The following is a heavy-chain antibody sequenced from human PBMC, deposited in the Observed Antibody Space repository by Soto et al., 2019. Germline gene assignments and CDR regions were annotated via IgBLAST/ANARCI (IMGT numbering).Heavy chain of an antibody. CDR1: GFTFSSYS. J-gene: IGHJ5*02. V-gene: IGHV3-48*04. Sequence: PGGSLRLSCVASGFTFSSYSMVWVRQAPGKGLEWVSYIFVTGGTIYYADSVKGRFTISRDNAKNSLYLQMNSLRAEDTAVYYCAKHGERTIRSLNWLAPWAQGTLVTVSS. CDR3: AKHGERTIRSLNWLAP. D-gene: IGHD4-17*01. CDR2: IFVTGGTI.